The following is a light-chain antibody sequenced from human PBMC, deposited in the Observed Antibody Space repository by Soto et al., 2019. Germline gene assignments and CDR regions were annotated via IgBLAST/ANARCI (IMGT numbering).Light chain of an antibody. CDR1: QSISSY. CDR2: AAS. CDR3: QQSYSSPPG. J-gene: IGKJ5*01. V-gene: IGKV1-39*01. Sequence: DIPMTQSPSSLSASVGDRVTITCRASQSISSYLNWYQQKPGKAPKLLIYAASSLQSGVPSRFRGCGSGTDFTLNIRSLQPEDFAPYYCQQSYSSPPGFGQGTRLEIK.